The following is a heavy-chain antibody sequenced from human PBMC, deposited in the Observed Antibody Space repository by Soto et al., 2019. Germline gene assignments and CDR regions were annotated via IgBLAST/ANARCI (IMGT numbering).Heavy chain of an antibody. CDR3: ARWGTTGGLDV. D-gene: IGHD3-16*01. CDR1: GFTFRSYV. V-gene: IGHV3-33*05. CDR2: TSYDGSNN. J-gene: IGHJ4*02. Sequence: QVQLVESGGGVVQPGTSLRLSCVGSGFTFRSYVIHWVRQAPGKGLEWVALTSYDGSNNFYGDSVKGRFTISRDNSRNTVKLQMDSLRLEDTSLYYCARWGTTGGLDVWGQGTLVSVSS.